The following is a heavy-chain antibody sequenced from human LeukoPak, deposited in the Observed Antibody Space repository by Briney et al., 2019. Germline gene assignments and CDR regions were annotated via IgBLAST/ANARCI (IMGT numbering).Heavy chain of an antibody. Sequence: GASVKVSCKASGYTFTSYDINWVRQATGQGLEWMGIINPSGGSTSYAQKFQGRVTMTRDTSTSTVYMELSSLRSEDTAVYYCARGHSVAEPNDYWGQGTLVTVSS. V-gene: IGHV1-46*01. CDR2: INPSGGST. J-gene: IGHJ4*02. CDR3: ARGHSVAEPNDY. CDR1: GYTFTSYD. D-gene: IGHD6-19*01.